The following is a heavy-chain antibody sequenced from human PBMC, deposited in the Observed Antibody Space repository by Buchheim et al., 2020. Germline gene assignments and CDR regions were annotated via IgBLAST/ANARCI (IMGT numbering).Heavy chain of an antibody. Sequence: EVQLLESGGGLVQPGGSLRLSCAASGFTFSSYAMSWVRQAPGKGLEWVSAISGSGGSTYYADSVKGRFTISRDNSKHTLYLQMNSMRAEDTAVDYCAKDRAADLTFIVVVVAATTHGFDPWGQGTL. CDR1: GFTFSSYA. J-gene: IGHJ5*02. CDR2: ISGSGGST. V-gene: IGHV3-23*01. CDR3: AKDRAADLTFIVVVVAATTHGFDP. D-gene: IGHD2-15*01.